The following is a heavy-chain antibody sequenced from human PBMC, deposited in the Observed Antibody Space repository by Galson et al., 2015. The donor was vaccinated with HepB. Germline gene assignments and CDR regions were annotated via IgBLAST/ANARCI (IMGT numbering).Heavy chain of an antibody. V-gene: IGHV3-30*18. CDR2: SSYDESDK. J-gene: IGHJ6*03. CDR3: AKDGLEWLSYGYHMDV. D-gene: IGHD3-3*01. Sequence: SLRLSCAASGFTFSSYGMHWVRQAPGKGLEWVAISSYDESDKYYSDSVKGRFTISRDNSKNTLYLQMNSLTAEDTAVYYCAKDGLEWLSYGYHMDVWGKGTTVTVSS. CDR1: GFTFSSYG.